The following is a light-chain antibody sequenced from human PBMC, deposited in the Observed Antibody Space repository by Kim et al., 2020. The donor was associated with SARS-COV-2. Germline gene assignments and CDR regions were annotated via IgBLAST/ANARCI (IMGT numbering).Light chain of an antibody. Sequence: EIVLTQSPGTLSLSPGERATLSCRASQSVSSSDLAWYQQKPGQAPRLLISGAFSRATGIPDRFSGSGSGTDFTLTISRLEPEDFAMYYCQQYGGSPPLTFGGGTKLEI. CDR2: GAF. CDR3: QQYGGSPPLT. V-gene: IGKV3-20*01. CDR1: QSVSSSD. J-gene: IGKJ4*01.